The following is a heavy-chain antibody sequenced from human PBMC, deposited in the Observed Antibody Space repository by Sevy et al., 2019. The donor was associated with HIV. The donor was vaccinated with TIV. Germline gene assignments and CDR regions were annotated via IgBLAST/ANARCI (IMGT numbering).Heavy chain of an antibody. V-gene: IGHV3-30*18. Sequence: GGSLRISCAASGFTFSTYGMHWVRQAPGKGLEWVAVISYDGRHKYYADSVKGRFTISRDNSKNTLDLQMNSLRAEDTAVYYCAKDRDIVIVLGATALRQWGQGTLVTVSS. D-gene: IGHD2-15*01. J-gene: IGHJ1*01. CDR1: GFTFSTYG. CDR2: ISYDGRHK. CDR3: AKDRDIVIVLGATALRQ.